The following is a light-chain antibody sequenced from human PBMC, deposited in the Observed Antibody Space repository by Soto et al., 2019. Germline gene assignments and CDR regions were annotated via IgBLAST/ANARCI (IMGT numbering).Light chain of an antibody. Sequence: QSVLTQPPSASGTPGQRVTISCSGSSSNIESNTVNWYQQFPGTTPKLLIYSNNQRPSGVPDRFSGSKSGTSASLVISGLQSGDEADYYCAAWDDSLNGYVFGTGTKVTVL. J-gene: IGLJ1*01. V-gene: IGLV1-44*01. CDR3: AAWDDSLNGYV. CDR2: SNN. CDR1: SSNIESNT.